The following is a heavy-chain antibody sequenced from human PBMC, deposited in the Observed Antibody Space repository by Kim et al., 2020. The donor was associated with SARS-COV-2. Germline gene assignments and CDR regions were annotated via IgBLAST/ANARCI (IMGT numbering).Heavy chain of an antibody. V-gene: IGHV3-23*01. CDR1: GFTFSSYG. CDR3: AKVGRFVVVRGVKGYFNL. J-gene: IGHJ2*01. Sequence: GGSLRLSCADSGFTFSSYGMSWVRQAPGKGLEWVSAISGSGGSAYYADSVKGRFTISRDNSKNTLYLQMNSLRAEDTAVYYCAKVGRFVVVRGVKGYFNLWGRGTLVTVSS. CDR2: ISGSGGSA. D-gene: IGHD3-10*01.